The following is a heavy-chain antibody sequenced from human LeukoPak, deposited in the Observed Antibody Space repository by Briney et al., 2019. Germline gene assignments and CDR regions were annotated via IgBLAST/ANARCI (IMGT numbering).Heavy chain of an antibody. Sequence: GSLRLSCAASGFTFRNYRMHWVRQAPGKGLVWVSRINSDGSSTRYADSVKGRFTISRDNAKNTLYLQMNSLRVEDTAVYYCARDSLEPLTYFDYWGQGTLVTVSS. D-gene: IGHD5-24*01. J-gene: IGHJ4*02. CDR1: GFTFRNYR. V-gene: IGHV3-74*01. CDR2: INSDGSST. CDR3: ARDSLEPLTYFDY.